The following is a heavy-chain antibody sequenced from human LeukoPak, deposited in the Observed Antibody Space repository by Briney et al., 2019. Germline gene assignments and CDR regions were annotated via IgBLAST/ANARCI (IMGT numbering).Heavy chain of an antibody. Sequence: GGSLRLSCAASGFTFSSYAMSWVRQAPGKGLEWVSAISGSGGSTYYADSVKGRFTISRDNSKNTLYLQMNSLRAEDTAVYCCAKFVQVVAATSYFDYWGQGTLVTVSS. D-gene: IGHD2-15*01. CDR1: GFTFSSYA. CDR2: ISGSGGST. CDR3: AKFVQVVAATSYFDY. J-gene: IGHJ4*02. V-gene: IGHV3-23*01.